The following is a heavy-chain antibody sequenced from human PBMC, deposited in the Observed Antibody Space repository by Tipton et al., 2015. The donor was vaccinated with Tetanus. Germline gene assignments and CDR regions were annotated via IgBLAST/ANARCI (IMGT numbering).Heavy chain of an antibody. CDR1: GFTFSIYA. CDR3: AKEFCSSGSCQTYYSYYGLDV. CDR2: ITGNGGTT. V-gene: IGHV3-23*01. D-gene: IGHD2-15*01. J-gene: IGHJ6*02. Sequence: SLRLSCAASGFTFSIYAMSWVRQAPGKGLEWASTITGNGGTTYYADSVRGRFPISRDDSENTLYLQMNSLRVEDTAVYYCAKEFCSSGSCQTYYSYYGLDVWGQGTTVTVSS.